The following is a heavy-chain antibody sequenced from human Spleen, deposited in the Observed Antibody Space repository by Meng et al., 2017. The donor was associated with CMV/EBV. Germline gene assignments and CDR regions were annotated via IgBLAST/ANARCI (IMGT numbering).Heavy chain of an antibody. V-gene: IGHV4-34*01. CDR2: ITYSEST. J-gene: IGHJ4*02. CDR3: VRVRLELHYYFDY. CDR1: GGYFRGSN. D-gene: IGHD1-7*01. Sequence: CAVYGGYFRGSNWNWIRQPPGKGLEWIGEITYSESTNYNPSLKSRVTISVDTSKKQFSLKLTSVTAADTAVYFCVRVRLELHYYFDYWGQGTLVTVSS.